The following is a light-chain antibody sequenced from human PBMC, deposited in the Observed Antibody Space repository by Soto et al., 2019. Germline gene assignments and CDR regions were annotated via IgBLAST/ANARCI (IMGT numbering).Light chain of an antibody. CDR3: QHYQSGHPIT. Sequence: EIVLTQSPDTLSLSPWERATLSCRASRTVIRNNLAWHQQKPGQTPRLLVYGASSRATGIPDRFTGSGSETSFTLTISRLEPEDFALYYCQHYQSGHPITFGQGTRLEIK. CDR2: GAS. J-gene: IGKJ5*01. CDR1: RTVIRNN. V-gene: IGKV3-20*01.